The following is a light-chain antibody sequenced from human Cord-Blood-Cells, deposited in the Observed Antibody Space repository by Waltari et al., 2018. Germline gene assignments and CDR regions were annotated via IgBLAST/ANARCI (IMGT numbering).Light chain of an antibody. J-gene: IGKJ2*01. V-gene: IGKV1-39*01. CDR3: QQSYITPYT. CDR1: QSISSY. CDR2: AAS. Sequence: DIQMTQSPSSLSASVGDRVTITCRASQSISSYLNCYQHKQGKAPKPLIYAASSFQSWVPSRFSGSGSGTDFTLIISSLQPEDFATYYCQQSYITPYTFGQGTKLEIK.